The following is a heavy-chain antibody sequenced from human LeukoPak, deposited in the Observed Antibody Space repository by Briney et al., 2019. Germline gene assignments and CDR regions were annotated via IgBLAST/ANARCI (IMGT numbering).Heavy chain of an antibody. D-gene: IGHD1-26*01. V-gene: IGHV3-30*02. CDR2: IRHDEANS. Sequence: GGSLRLSCAVSGFNLNSYDMRWVRQAPGKGLEWVAVIRHDEANSFYADSVQGRFTISRDTSKKLLYLQMNSLRVEDTAVYYCRKRYRPRSPLGVLASWGEGTLVTVSS. CDR3: RKRYRPRSPLGVLAS. CDR1: GFNLNSYD. J-gene: IGHJ4*02.